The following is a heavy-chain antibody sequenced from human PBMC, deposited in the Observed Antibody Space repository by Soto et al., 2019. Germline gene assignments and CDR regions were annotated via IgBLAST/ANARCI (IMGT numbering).Heavy chain of an antibody. CDR1: AGSINMYY. J-gene: IGHJ4*02. CDR2: IYYTGST. V-gene: IGHV4-59*08. D-gene: IGHD3-16*01. Sequence: QVQLQESGPGLVKPSETLSLTCTISAGSINMYYWSWIRQPPGKGLEWSGDIYYTGSTTFNPALKSRVTLSVDTSKNQFSLKLSSVTAADTALYYCAETWGAYWVEGTLGTVSS. CDR3: AETWGAY.